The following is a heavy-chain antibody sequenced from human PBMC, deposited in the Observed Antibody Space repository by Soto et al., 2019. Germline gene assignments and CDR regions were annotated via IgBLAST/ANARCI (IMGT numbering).Heavy chain of an antibody. D-gene: IGHD2-2*01. CDR2: IDPSDSYT. CDR3: ARRDIVVVPAASYGMDV. J-gene: IGHJ6*02. Sequence: PGESLKISCKGSGYSFTSYWISWVRQMPGKGLEWMGRIDPSDSYTNYSPSFQGHVTISADKSVSTAYLQWSSLKASDTAMYYCARRDIVVVPAASYGMDVWGQGTTLTVYS. CDR1: GYSFTSYW. V-gene: IGHV5-10-1*01.